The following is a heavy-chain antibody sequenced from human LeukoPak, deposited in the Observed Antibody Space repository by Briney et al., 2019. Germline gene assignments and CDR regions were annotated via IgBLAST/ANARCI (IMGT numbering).Heavy chain of an antibody. V-gene: IGHV3-74*01. CDR3: VRGGRGNSYGLFDL. CDR1: GFTFSSYA. CDR2: INRDGSTP. Sequence: PGGPLRLSCAASGFTFSSYAMSWVRQPPGKGLVWVSLINRDGSTPNYADSVKGRFTISRDNAKNTMYLQMNSLRDEDTAVYYCVRGGRGNSYGLFDLWGQGTLVTVSS. D-gene: IGHD3-10*01. J-gene: IGHJ5*02.